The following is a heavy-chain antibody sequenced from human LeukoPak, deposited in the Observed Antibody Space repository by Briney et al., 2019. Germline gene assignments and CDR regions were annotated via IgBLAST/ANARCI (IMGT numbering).Heavy chain of an antibody. Sequence: GGSLRFSCAASGFTVSSNYMSWVRQAPGKGLEWVSIIYSSGSTYYTDSVKGRFTISRDNSKNTLYLQMNSLRAEDTAVYYCARNQPSGWYGSWFDLWGQGTLVPVSS. J-gene: IGHJ5*02. D-gene: IGHD6-19*01. CDR2: IYSSGST. CDR3: ARNQPSGWYGSWFDL. V-gene: IGHV3-53*01. CDR1: GFTVSSNY.